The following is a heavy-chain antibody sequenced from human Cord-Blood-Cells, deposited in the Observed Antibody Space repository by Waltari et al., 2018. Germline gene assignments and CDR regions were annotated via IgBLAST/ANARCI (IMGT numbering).Heavy chain of an antibody. Sequence: QVQLQQRGAGLLKPSETLSLPCAVYGGSFSGYFRSWIRQPPGKGLEWIGEINHSGSTNYNPSLKSRVTISVDTSKNQFSLKLSSVTAADTAVYYCARGTDWADYWGQGTLVTVSS. J-gene: IGHJ4*02. CDR3: ARGTDWADY. CDR2: INHSGST. D-gene: IGHD3-9*01. V-gene: IGHV4-34*01. CDR1: GGSFSGYF.